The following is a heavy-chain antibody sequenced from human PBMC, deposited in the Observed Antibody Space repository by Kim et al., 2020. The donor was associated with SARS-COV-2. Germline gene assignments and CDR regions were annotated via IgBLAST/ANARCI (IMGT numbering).Heavy chain of an antibody. D-gene: IGHD3-16*01. CDR1: QFRFYDYA. J-gene: IGHJ6*02. V-gene: IGHV3-30*09. Sequence: GGSLRLSCEASQFRFYDYAMHWVRQAPGKGLEWLAVISHDEGSTYYAASLEGRFVISRDTSRNILYLQMKSLGPGDTGVYYCARDQAFKKDFRYGMGIWGRGTAVTVSS. CDR3: ARDQAFKKDFRYGMGI. CDR2: ISHDEGST.